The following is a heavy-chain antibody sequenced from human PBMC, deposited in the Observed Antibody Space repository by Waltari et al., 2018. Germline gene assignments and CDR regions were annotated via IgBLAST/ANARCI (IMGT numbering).Heavy chain of an antibody. V-gene: IGHV4-61*09. CDR3: ASTTRGPFCSGGSCYPPVDY. J-gene: IGHJ4*02. CDR1: GGSISSGSYY. Sequence: QVQLQESGPGLVKPSQTLSLTCTVSGGSISSGSYYWSWIRQPAGKGLEWIGYIYTSGSTNYNPSLKSRVTISVDTSKNQFSLKLSSVTAADTAVYYCASTTRGPFCSGGSCYPPVDYWGQGTLVTVSS. CDR2: IYTSGST. D-gene: IGHD2-15*01.